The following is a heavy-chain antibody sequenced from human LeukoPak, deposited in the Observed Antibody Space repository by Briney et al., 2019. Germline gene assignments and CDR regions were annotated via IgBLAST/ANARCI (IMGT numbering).Heavy chain of an antibody. CDR2: INKDGSKK. D-gene: IGHD1-26*01. V-gene: IGHV3-7*01. Sequence: GGSLRLSCAASGFTFSSYAMSWVRQAPGKGLEWLANINKDGSKKDYVDSVKGRFTISRDNAKNSLSLQMDSLRVEDTAVYHCVRDAPGREGPHYWGQGTLVTVSS. J-gene: IGHJ4*02. CDR1: GFTFSSYA. CDR3: VRDAPGREGPHY.